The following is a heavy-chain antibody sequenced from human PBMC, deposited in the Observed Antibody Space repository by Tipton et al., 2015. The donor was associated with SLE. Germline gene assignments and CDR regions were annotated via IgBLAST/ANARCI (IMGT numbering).Heavy chain of an antibody. Sequence: TLSLTCAVYGGSFSSYYWGWIRQPPGKGLEWIGSIYYSGSTYYNPSLKSRVTISVDTSKNQFSLKLSSVTAADTAVYYCARDRDDAFDIWGQGTMVTVSS. CDR1: GGSFSSYY. J-gene: IGHJ3*02. V-gene: IGHV4-39*07. CDR2: IYYSGST. CDR3: ARDRDDAFDI.